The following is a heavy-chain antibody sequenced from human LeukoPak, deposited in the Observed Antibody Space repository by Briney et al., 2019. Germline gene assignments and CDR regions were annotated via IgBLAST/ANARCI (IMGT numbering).Heavy chain of an antibody. J-gene: IGHJ4*01. CDR3: AGGYGSGGRHDY. V-gene: IGHV6-1*01. CDR1: GDSVSSNSAA. CDR2: AYYRSKWNI. Sequence: SQTLSLTCAISGDSVSSNSAAWNWIRQSPSRGLEWLGRAYYRSKWNIDYAVSVKSRATINPDTSKNHFSLQLNSVTPDDSAVYYCAGGYGSGGRHDYWGHGTLVTVSS. D-gene: IGHD6-25*01.